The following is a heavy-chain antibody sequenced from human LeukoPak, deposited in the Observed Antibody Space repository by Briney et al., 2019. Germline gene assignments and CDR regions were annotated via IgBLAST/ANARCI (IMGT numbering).Heavy chain of an antibody. D-gene: IGHD3-22*01. J-gene: IGHJ1*01. CDR1: GGSISSSSYY. CDR2: IYYSGST. CDR3: ARRDYYDRHVGGFQH. V-gene: IGHV4-39*01. Sequence: KPSETLSLTCTVSGGSISSSSYYWGWIRQPPGKGLEWIGCIYYSGSTYYNPSLKSRVTISVDTSKNQFSLKLSSVTAADTAVYYCARRDYYDRHVGGFQHWGQGTLVTVSS.